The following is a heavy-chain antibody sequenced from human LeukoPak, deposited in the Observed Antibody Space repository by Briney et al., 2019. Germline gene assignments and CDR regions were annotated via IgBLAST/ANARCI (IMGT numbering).Heavy chain of an antibody. CDR1: GGSISSYY. J-gene: IGHJ3*02. Sequence: KSSETLSLTCTVSGGSISSYYWSWIRQPAGKGLEWIGRFYISGSTNYNPSLKSRVTMSVDTSKNQFSLKLSSVPAAGTAVYYCARDPYQDAFDIWGQGTLVTVSS. V-gene: IGHV4-4*07. CDR3: ARDPYQDAFDI. D-gene: IGHD2-2*01. CDR2: FYISGST.